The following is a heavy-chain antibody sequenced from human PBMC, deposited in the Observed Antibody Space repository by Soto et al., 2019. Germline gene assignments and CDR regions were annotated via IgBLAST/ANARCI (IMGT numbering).Heavy chain of an antibody. J-gene: IGHJ6*02. CDR1: GFTFSVSA. CDR2: IRSKADNYAT. D-gene: IGHD1-26*01. Sequence: GSLRLSCAVSGFTFSVSAIHWVRQASGKGLEWVGRIRSKADNYATAYGASVKGRFSISRDDSKNTAYLQMSSLNTEDTAVYYCARLAEWEYYDGMDVWGQGTTVTVS. CDR3: ARLAEWEYYDGMDV. V-gene: IGHV3-73*01.